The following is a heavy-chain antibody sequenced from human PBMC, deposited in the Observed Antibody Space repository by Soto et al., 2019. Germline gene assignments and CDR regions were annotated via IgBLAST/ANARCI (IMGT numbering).Heavy chain of an antibody. CDR2: IYSSGST. V-gene: IGHV4-59*01. CDR1: GGSISSYY. Sequence: QVQLQESGPGLVKPSETLSLTCSVSGGSISSYYWSWIRQSPGKGLEWIGYIYSSGSTNYNPSLKSRVTISLDTSRNQFSLKLRFVTAADTAVYYCARDKNPDSFDIWDQGTLVTVSS. J-gene: IGHJ3*02. CDR3: ARDKNPDSFDI.